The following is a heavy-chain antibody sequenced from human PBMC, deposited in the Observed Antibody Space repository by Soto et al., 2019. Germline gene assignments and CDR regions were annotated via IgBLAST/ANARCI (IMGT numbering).Heavy chain of an antibody. CDR3: ARNESSNIYGMDV. CDR2: ISSSSFSI. J-gene: IGHJ6*02. CDR1: GFTFSSYS. Sequence: EVQLVESGGGLVKPGGSLRLSCAASGFTFSSYSMNWVRQAPGKGLEWVSSISSSSFSINYADSVKGRFSISRDNGQNSLHLQMNNLRAEDTAVYYCARNESSNIYGMDVWGQGTTVTVSS. D-gene: IGHD6-6*01. V-gene: IGHV3-21*02.